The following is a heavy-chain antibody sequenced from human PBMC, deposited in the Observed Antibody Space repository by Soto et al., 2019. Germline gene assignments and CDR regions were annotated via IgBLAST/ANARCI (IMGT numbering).Heavy chain of an antibody. D-gene: IGHD2-8*01. CDR3: ARGQHGLDH. V-gene: IGHV3-30-3*01. CDR2: VSNDGRNK. Sequence: QVQLLESGGGVVQPGRSLRLSCAASGFTFSSYAMHWVRQPPGKGLEWEAVVSNDGRNKFYADSVRGRFTISRDNSKNTLYLEMDSLRVEDTAVFYCARGQHGLDHWGQGSLVLVSP. CDR1: GFTFSSYA. J-gene: IGHJ4*02.